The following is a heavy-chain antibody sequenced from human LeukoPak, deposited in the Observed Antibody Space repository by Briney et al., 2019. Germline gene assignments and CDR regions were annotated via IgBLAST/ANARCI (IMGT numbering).Heavy chain of an antibody. D-gene: IGHD3-22*01. V-gene: IGHV4-39*07. J-gene: IGHJ3*02. CDR2: IFYSGST. Sequence: KTSETLSLTCTVSSGSINTSNYYWGWVRQPPGKALEWIGNIFYSGSTYYSPSLKSRVTISLDTSRNQFSLKLNSVTAADTAVYYCAKSNGYGLKDIWGQGTMVTVSS. CDR1: SGSINTSNYY. CDR3: AKSNGYGLKDI.